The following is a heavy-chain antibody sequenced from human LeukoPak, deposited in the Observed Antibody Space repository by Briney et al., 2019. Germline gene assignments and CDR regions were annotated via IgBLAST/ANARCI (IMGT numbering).Heavy chain of an antibody. V-gene: IGHV3-21*01. CDR2: ISSSSSYI. CDR3: ARVSSGWIDY. D-gene: IGHD6-19*01. CDR1: GFTFSSYS. Sequence: GGSLRLSCAASGFTFSSYSMNWVRQAPGKGLEWVSSISSSSSYIYYADSVKGRFTMSRENAKNSLYLQMNSLRAEDTAVYYCARVSSGWIDYWGQGTLVTVSS. J-gene: IGHJ4*02.